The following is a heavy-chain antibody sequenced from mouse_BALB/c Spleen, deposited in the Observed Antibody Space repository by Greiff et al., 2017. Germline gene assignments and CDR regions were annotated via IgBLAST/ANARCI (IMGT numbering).Heavy chain of an antibody. CDR3: ARGPYYYAMDY. CDR2: INPSNGRT. Sequence: VQLQQPGAELVKPGASVKLSCKASGYTFTSYWMHWVKQRPGQGLEWIGEINPSNGRTNYNEKFKSKATLTVDKSSSTAYMQLSSLTSEDSAVYYCARGPYYYAMDYWGQGTSVTVSS. CDR1: GYTFTSYW. V-gene: IGHV1S81*02. J-gene: IGHJ4*01.